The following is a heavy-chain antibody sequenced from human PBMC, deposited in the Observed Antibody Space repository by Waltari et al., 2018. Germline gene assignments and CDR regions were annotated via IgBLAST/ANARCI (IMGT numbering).Heavy chain of an antibody. Sequence: QVQLQQWGAGLLKPSETLSLTCAVYGGSFSGYYWSWVRQPPGKGLEWIGEIDHRGSSNSSPSLMIRVTVAVDAVKRQFSLKLSSVTAADTAVYYCARGNVGRYFGDSKGAYYCMDVWGQGTTVTVSS. J-gene: IGHJ6*02. CDR1: GGSFSGYY. D-gene: IGHD3-10*01. CDR3: ARGNVGRYFGDSKGAYYCMDV. V-gene: IGHV4-34*01. CDR2: IDHRGSS.